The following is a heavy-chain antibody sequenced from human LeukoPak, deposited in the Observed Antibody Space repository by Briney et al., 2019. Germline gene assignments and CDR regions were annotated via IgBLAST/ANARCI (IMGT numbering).Heavy chain of an antibody. J-gene: IGHJ3*02. CDR2: IYYSGST. CDR3: ARGMYRRYYAFDI. D-gene: IGHD2-8*02. V-gene: IGHV4-31*03. CDR1: GGSISSGGYY. Sequence: SQTLSLTCTVSGGSISSGGYYWSWIRQHPGKGLEWIGYIYYSGSTYYNPSLKSRVTISVDTSKDQFSLKLSSVTAADTAVYYCARGMYRRYYAFDIWGQGTMVTVSS.